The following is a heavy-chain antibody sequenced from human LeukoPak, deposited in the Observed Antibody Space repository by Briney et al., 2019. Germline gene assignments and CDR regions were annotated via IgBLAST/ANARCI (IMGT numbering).Heavy chain of an antibody. CDR3: ARGDYDSSGYYIRDSLDAFDI. V-gene: IGHV4-59*01. CDR2: IYYSGST. CDR1: GGSISSYY. D-gene: IGHD3-22*01. Sequence: SETLSLTCIVSGGSISSYYWSWIRQPPGKGLEWIGYIYYSGSTNYNPSLKSRVTISVDTSKNQFSLKLSSVTAADTAVYYCARGDYDSSGYYIRDSLDAFDIWGQGTMVTVSS. J-gene: IGHJ3*02.